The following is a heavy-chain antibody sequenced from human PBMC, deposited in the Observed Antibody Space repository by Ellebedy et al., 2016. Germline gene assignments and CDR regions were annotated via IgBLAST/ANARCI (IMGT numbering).Heavy chain of an antibody. CDR3: AGSGYSIPLCLD. J-gene: IGHJ4*02. Sequence: GGSLRLSCAASGFTFSSYGMHWVRQAPGKGLEWVAVIWYDGSNKYYADSVKGRFTISRDNSKNTLYLQMNSLRAEDTAVYYCAGSGYSIPLCLDWGQGTLVTVSS. V-gene: IGHV3-33*01. CDR1: GFTFSSYG. CDR2: IWYDGSNK. D-gene: IGHD6-13*01.